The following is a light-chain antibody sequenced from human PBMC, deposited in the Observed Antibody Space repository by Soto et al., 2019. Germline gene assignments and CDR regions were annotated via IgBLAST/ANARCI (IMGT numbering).Light chain of an antibody. CDR3: QQYNNWPLT. Sequence: EIVMTQSPATLSVSPGESATLSCRASQSVSNNLAWYQQKPGQAPRLLIYGASARATGIPARFSGSGSGTEFTLTISSLQSEDFAVYYRQQYNNWPLTFGGGTKVEIK. CDR2: GAS. CDR1: QSVSNN. V-gene: IGKV3-15*01. J-gene: IGKJ4*01.